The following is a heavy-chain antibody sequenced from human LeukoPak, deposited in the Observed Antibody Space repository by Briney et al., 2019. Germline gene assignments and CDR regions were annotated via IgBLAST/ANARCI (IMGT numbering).Heavy chain of an antibody. CDR2: ISAYNGNT. V-gene: IGHV1-18*01. D-gene: IGHD3-22*01. CDR3: ARDSSGYDSTAYYGDY. Sequence: ASVKVSCKASGYTFSSYGISWVRQAPGQGLEWLGYISAYNGNTNYAQKVQGRVTMTTDTSTSTAYMELRSLRSDDTAVYFCARDSSGYDSTAYYGDYWGQGTLVTVSS. J-gene: IGHJ4*02. CDR1: GYTFSSYG.